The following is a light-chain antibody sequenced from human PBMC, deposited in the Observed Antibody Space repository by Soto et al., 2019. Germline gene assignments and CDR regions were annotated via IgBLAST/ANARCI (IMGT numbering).Light chain of an antibody. CDR1: SSNIGAGYD. CDR2: SNN. V-gene: IGLV1-40*01. CDR3: QSYDSSLSGSYV. Sequence: QSALTQPPSVSGAPGQRVTISCTGSSSNIGAGYDVHWYQRLPGTAPKVLIYSNNNRPSGVPDRFSGSKSGTSASLAITGVQAEDEAYYYCQSYDSSLSGSYVFGTGTKLTVL. J-gene: IGLJ1*01.